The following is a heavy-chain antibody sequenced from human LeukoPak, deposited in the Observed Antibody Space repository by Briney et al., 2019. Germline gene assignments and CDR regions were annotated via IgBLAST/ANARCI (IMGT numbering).Heavy chain of an antibody. CDR3: VSQRGSSGYDPLHY. D-gene: IGHD5-12*01. V-gene: IGHV4-39*01. CDR2: IYYTGST. CDR1: GDSIGSSNYY. Sequence: SETLSLTCSVSGDSIGSSNYYWGWIRQPPGKGLEWIGSIYYTGSTYYNPSLQSRVAIFLDTSANQFSLILTSLTAADTAVYYCVSQRGSSGYDPLHYWGQGTLVTVSS. J-gene: IGHJ4*02.